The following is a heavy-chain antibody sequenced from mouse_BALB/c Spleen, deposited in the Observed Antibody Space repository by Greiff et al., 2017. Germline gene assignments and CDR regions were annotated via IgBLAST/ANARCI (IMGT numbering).Heavy chain of an antibody. V-gene: IGHV3-2*02. Sequence: EVQRVESGPGLVKPSQSLSLTCTVTGYSITSDYAWNWIRQFPGNKLEWMGYISYSGSTSYNPSLKSRISITRDTSKNQFFLQLNSVTTEDTATYYCARKGLLRPFDYWGQGTTLTVSS. CDR3: ARKGLLRPFDY. CDR2: ISYSGST. D-gene: IGHD1-2*01. J-gene: IGHJ2*01. CDR1: GYSITSDYA.